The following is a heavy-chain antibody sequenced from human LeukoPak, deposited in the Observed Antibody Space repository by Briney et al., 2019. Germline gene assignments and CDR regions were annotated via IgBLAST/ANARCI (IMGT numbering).Heavy chain of an antibody. CDR2: ISGSGGST. Sequence: RPGGSLRLSCAASGFTFSSYAMSWVRQAPGKGLEWVSAISGSGGSTYYADSVKGRFTISRDNSKNTLYLQMNSLRAEDTAVYYCAKDRYVVVPAAIFPYWFDPWGQGTLVTVSS. J-gene: IGHJ5*02. CDR1: GFTFSSYA. D-gene: IGHD2-2*02. CDR3: AKDRYVVVPAAIFPYWFDP. V-gene: IGHV3-23*01.